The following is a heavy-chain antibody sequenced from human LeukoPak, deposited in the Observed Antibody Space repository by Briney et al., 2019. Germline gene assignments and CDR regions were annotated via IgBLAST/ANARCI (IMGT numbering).Heavy chain of an antibody. CDR1: GGTFSSYA. CDR3: ARDVRTTGTTWAPYY. CDR2: IIPIFGTA. J-gene: IGHJ4*02. Sequence: GASVKVSCKASGGTFSSYAISWVRQAPGQGLEWMGGIIPIFGTANYAQKFQGRVTITADESTSTAYMELSSLRSEDTAVYYCARDVRTTGTTWAPYYWGQGTLATVSS. D-gene: IGHD1-1*01. V-gene: IGHV1-69*13.